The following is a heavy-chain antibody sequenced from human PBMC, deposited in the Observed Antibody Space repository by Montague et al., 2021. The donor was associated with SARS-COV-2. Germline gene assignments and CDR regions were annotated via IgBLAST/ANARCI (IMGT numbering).Heavy chain of an antibody. CDR1: GDSVSSSSVA. Sequence: CAISGDSVSSSSVAWYWIRQSPSRSLEWLGRTYYRSRWYYDYAASVKCRITMNPDTAKNHFSLQLNSVTPEDTAVYYCARGNWEKVTGTTSDYLYYFDRWGQGTLVTVSS. D-gene: IGHD1-7*01. CDR2: TYYRSRWYY. J-gene: IGHJ4*02. CDR3: ARGNWEKVTGTTSDYLYYFDR. V-gene: IGHV6-1*01.